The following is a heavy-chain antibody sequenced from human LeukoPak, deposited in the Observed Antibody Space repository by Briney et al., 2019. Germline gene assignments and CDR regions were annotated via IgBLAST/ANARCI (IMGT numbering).Heavy chain of an antibody. D-gene: IGHD3-22*01. CDR2: IYYSGST. V-gene: IGHV4-61*01. CDR1: GGSVSSGNYY. CDR3: ARVDSSGYYRYYFDC. J-gene: IGHJ4*02. Sequence: PSETLSLTCTVSGGSVSSGNYYWRWIRQPPGKGLEWIRYIYYSGSTNYNPSLKSRVTISVDTSKNQFSLKLSSVTAADTAVYYCARVDSSGYYRYYFDCWGQGTLVTVSS.